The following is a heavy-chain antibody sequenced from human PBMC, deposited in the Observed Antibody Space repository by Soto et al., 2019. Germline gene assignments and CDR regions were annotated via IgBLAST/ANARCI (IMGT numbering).Heavy chain of an antibody. CDR3: ARVGCSSTSCYSIDY. CDR1: GFTFSSYE. V-gene: IGHV3-48*03. Sequence: EVQLVESGGGLVQPGGSLRLSCAASGFTFSSYEMNWVRQAPGKGLEWVSYISSSGSRIFYADSVKGRFTISRDNAKNSLYLQMNSLRAEDTAVYYCARVGCSSTSCYSIDYWGQGTLVTASS. J-gene: IGHJ4*02. D-gene: IGHD2-2*01. CDR2: ISSSGSRI.